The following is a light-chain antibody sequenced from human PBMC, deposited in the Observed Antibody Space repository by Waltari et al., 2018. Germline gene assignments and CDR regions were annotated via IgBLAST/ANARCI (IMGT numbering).Light chain of an antibody. Sequence: EVVMTQSPATLSVFPGESATLSCRASQTVATNLAWYQQRPGQAPRLLIFDASTRAPSVPAKFSGSGSETEFTLTIRSLQSEDSAIYYCQQYNRWPPITFGQGTRLEI. CDR3: QQYNRWPPIT. CDR2: DAS. CDR1: QTVATN. J-gene: IGKJ5*01. V-gene: IGKV3-15*01.